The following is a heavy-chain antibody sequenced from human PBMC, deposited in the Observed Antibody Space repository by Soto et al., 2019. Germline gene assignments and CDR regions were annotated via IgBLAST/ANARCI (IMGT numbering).Heavy chain of an antibody. V-gene: IGHV1-69*01. D-gene: IGHD2-2*01. CDR1: GGTFSSYA. CDR2: IIPISGTA. CDR3: ARSQGSSTSLEIYYYYYYGMDV. Sequence: QVQLVQSGAEVKKPGSSVKVSCKASGGTFSSYAISWVRQAPGQGLEWMGGIIPISGTANHAQKFQGRVTITADESTSTAYMKLSSLRSEDTAVYYCARSQGSSTSLEIYYYYYYGMDVWGQGTTVTVSS. J-gene: IGHJ6*02.